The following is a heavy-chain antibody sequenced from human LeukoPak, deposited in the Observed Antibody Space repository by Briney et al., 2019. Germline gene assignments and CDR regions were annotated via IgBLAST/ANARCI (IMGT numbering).Heavy chain of an antibody. CDR1: GGSFSGYY. J-gene: IGHJ4*02. CDR3: ARGGGRITICGVVTRSSRSFDY. Sequence: SETLSLTCAVYGGSFSGYYWSWLRQPPGKGLEWIGEINHSGSTNYNPSLKSRVTISVDTSKNQFSLKLSSVTAADTAVYYGARGGGRITICGVVTRSSRSFDYWGQGTLVTVSS. D-gene: IGHD3-3*01. CDR2: INHSGST. V-gene: IGHV4-34*01.